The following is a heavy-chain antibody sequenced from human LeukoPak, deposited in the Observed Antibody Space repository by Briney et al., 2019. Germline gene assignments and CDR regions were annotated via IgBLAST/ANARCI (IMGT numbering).Heavy chain of an antibody. CDR2: ISGSGGST. V-gene: IGHV3-23*01. Sequence: PGGSLRLSCAASDFTFNNYAMSWVRQAPGKGLEWVSGISGSGGSTYYGDSVKGRFTISRDNSKNTLYLQMNSLRAEDTAVHYCGKSQGSGYYRGHIDYWGQGTLVTVSA. J-gene: IGHJ4*02. CDR3: GKSQGSGYYRGHIDY. CDR1: DFTFNNYA. D-gene: IGHD3-22*01.